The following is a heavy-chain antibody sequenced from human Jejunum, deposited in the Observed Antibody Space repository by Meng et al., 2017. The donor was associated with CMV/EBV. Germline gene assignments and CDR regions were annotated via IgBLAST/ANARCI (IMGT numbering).Heavy chain of an antibody. CDR2: IKEDGSEM. Sequence: FTFSYSAMHWVRQAPGKGLEWVANIKEDGSEMRYVDSVKGRFTISRDNAQNSLYLHMNSLRVEDTAVYYCARDGRHSSSFYYWFDPWGQGTLVTVSS. D-gene: IGHD6-13*01. CDR1: FTFSYSA. J-gene: IGHJ5*02. V-gene: IGHV3-7*01. CDR3: ARDGRHSSSFYYWFDP.